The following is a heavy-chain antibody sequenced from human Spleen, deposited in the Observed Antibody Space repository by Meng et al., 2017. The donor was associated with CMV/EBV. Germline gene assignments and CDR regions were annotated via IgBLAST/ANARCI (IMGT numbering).Heavy chain of an antibody. J-gene: IGHJ6*02. CDR2: INPIFGTA. V-gene: IGHV1-69*05. D-gene: IGHD6-6*01. Sequence: SVKVSCKASGGTLTSYEITWVRQAPGQGLEWIGGINPIFGTANYAQKFQDRVTITTDEFTTTAYMELSSLRFEDTAVYYCARDPGSASGPYGMDVWGQGTTVTVSS. CDR1: GGTLTSYE. CDR3: ARDPGSASGPYGMDV.